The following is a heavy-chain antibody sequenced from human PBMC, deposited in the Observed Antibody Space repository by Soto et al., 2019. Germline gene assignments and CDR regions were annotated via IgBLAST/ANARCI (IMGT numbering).Heavy chain of an antibody. V-gene: IGHV3-9*01. CDR1: GFTFDDYA. Sequence: EVQLVESGGGLVQPGRSLRLSCAASGFTFDDYAMHWVRQAPGKGLEWVSGISWNRGSIGYADSVKGRFTISRDNAKNSLNLQMSSLRAEDTALYYCAKGLYSSSMVCDYWGQGTLVTVSS. D-gene: IGHD6-13*01. CDR2: ISWNRGSI. J-gene: IGHJ4*02. CDR3: AKGLYSSSMVCDY.